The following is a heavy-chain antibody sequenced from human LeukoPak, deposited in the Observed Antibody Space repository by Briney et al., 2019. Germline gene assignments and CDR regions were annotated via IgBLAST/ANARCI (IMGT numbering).Heavy chain of an antibody. V-gene: IGHV3-NL1*01. CDR3: ARDLIGGGNHDAFDI. J-gene: IGHJ3*02. CDR1: GFTFSTYG. D-gene: IGHD1-26*01. CDR2: IYRGGNT. Sequence: QPGRSLRLSCAASGFTFSTYGMHWVRQAPGKGLEWVSVIYRGGNTFYADSVKGRFTISRDNSKNTLFLQMNSLRAEDTAVYYCARDLIGGGNHDAFDIWGQGTMVIVSS.